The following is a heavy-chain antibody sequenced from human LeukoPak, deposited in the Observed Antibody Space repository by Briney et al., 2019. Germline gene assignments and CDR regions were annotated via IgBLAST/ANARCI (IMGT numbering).Heavy chain of an antibody. Sequence: SGPTLVNPTQTLTLTCTFSGFSLSTSGVGVGWIRQPPGKALEWLALIYWDDDKRYSPSLKSRLTITKDTSKNQVVLTMTNMDPVDTATYYRAHSISSSWYVREGFDYWGQGTLVTVSS. D-gene: IGHD6-13*01. CDR3: AHSISSSWYVREGFDY. CDR1: GFSLSTSGVG. V-gene: IGHV2-5*02. CDR2: IYWDDDK. J-gene: IGHJ4*02.